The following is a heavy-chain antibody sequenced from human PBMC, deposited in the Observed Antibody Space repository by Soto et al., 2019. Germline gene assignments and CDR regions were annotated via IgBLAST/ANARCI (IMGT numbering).Heavy chain of an antibody. Sequence: PSETLSLTCAVYGGSFSGYYWSWIRQPPGKGLEWIGEINHSGSTNYNPSLKSRVTISVDTSKNQFSLKLSSVTAADTAVYYCASARTFKYSSGWYPYYYGMDVWGQGTTVTVSS. D-gene: IGHD6-19*01. J-gene: IGHJ6*02. CDR2: INHSGST. CDR3: ASARTFKYSSGWYPYYYGMDV. V-gene: IGHV4-34*01. CDR1: GGSFSGYY.